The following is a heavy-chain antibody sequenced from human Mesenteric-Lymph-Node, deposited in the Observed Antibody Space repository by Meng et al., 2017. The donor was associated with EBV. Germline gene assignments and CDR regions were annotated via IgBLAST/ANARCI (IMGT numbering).Heavy chain of an antibody. CDR2: IYWDGAR. D-gene: IGHD6-13*01. CDR1: GFSLIANKVG. V-gene: IGHV2-5*02. Sequence: QITLKESGPTLVKPXQTLTLTCPFSGFSLIANKVGVGWIRQPPGKALEWLALIYWDGARRYNPSLQNRLTITEDSSKNQVVLTLTNMDPVDTATYYCARRQGVFGNYNWFDPWGQGTLFTVSS. CDR3: ARRQGVFGNYNWFDP. J-gene: IGHJ5*02.